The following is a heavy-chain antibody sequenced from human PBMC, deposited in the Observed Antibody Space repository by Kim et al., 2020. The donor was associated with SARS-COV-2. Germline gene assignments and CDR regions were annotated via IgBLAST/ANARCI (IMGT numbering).Heavy chain of an antibody. V-gene: IGHV3-7*01. D-gene: IGHD3-3*01. J-gene: IGHJ5*02. Sequence: GGSLRLSCAASGFTFSSYWMSWVRQAPGKGLEWVANIKQDGSEKYYVDSVKGRFTISRDNAKNSLYLQMNSLRAEDTAVYYCARHGITIFGWEFDPWGQGTLVTVSS. CDR1: GFTFSSYW. CDR2: IKQDGSEK. CDR3: ARHGITIFGWEFDP.